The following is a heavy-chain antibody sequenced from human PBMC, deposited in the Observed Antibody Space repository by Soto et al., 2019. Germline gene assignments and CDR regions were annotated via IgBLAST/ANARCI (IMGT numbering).Heavy chain of an antibody. CDR1: GGSLGGYY. CDR2: INHDGNT. J-gene: IGHJ4*02. Sequence: PSETLSLTCAVYGGSLGGYYWSWIRQPPGKALEWIGEINHDGNTNYNPSYKSRVAISVDTSKNQLFLSLTSVTAADTAMYFCARHHVRGRTIAGAAEFWGQGTLVTVSS. CDR3: ARHHVRGRTIAGAAEF. V-gene: IGHV4-34*01. D-gene: IGHD1-26*01.